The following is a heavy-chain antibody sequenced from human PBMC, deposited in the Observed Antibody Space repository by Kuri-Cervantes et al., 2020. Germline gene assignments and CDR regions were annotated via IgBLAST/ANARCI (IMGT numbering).Heavy chain of an antibody. CDR1: GYTFTNYG. CDR2: ISAYNGNT. V-gene: IGHV1-18*01. D-gene: IGHD2-2*01. CDR3: ATYCSSTSCYENNDAFDI. J-gene: IGHJ3*02. Sequence: ASVKVSCKASGYTFTNYGLSWVRQAPGQGPEWVGWISAYNGNTNYVQKLRGRITMTTDTSTSTAYMELRSLRSDDTAVYYCATYCSSTSCYENNDAFDIWGQGTMVTVSS.